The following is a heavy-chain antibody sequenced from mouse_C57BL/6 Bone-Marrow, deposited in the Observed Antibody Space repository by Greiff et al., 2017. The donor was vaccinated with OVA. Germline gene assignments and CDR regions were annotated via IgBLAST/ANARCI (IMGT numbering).Heavy chain of an antibody. D-gene: IGHD2-1*01. CDR3: ARECNYLYYVGY. CDR1: GYTFTGYW. J-gene: IGHJ2*01. CDR2: ILPGSGST. V-gene: IGHV1-9*01. Sequence: VQLQQSGAELMKPGASVKLSCKASGYTFTGYWIEWVKQRPGHGLEWIGVILPGSGSTNYNQKFTGKATFTAATSSNTAYMPRSSLTTEDSAIYYGARECNYLYYVGYGGQGTTLTVSS.